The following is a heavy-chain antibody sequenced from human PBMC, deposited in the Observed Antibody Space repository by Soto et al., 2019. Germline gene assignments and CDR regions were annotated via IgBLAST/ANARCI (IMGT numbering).Heavy chain of an antibody. CDR1: GGTFSSYA. CDR3: ARKGIAVAGTLGYYGMDV. CDR2: IIPIFGTA. D-gene: IGHD6-19*01. V-gene: IGHV1-69*06. J-gene: IGHJ6*02. Sequence: QVQLVQSGAEVKKPGSSVKVSCKASGGTFSSYAISWVRQAPGQGLEWMGGIIPIFGTANYAQKFQGRVTITAAKSTSTAYMELSSVRSEDTAVYYCARKGIAVAGTLGYYGMDVWGQGTTVTVSS.